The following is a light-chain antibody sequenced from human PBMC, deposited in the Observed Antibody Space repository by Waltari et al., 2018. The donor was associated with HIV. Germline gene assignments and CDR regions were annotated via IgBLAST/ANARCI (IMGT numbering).Light chain of an antibody. V-gene: IGKV1-33*01. J-gene: IGKJ3*01. CDR2: DAS. CDR3: QHYDNLLFT. Sequence: DIQMTQSPSSLSASVGDRVTITCQASQDISNYLNRYQQKPGKAPKLLIYDASNLQTGVPSRFSGSGSGTDFTFTISSLQPEDFATYYCQHYDNLLFTFGPGTKVDIK. CDR1: QDISNY.